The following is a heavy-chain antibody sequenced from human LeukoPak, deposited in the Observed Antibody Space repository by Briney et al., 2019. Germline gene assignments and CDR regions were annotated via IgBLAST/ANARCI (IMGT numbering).Heavy chain of an antibody. CDR3: ARNELRSYGLVHY. V-gene: IGHV4-4*07. J-gene: IGHJ4*02. CDR1: GDSMGNDY. D-gene: IGHD1-26*01. Sequence: SETLSLTCTVSGDSMGNDYWSWIRQSAGKGPEWIGRISTSGNTDYNPSLRSRVTMSMDTSRNQFSLMLTSMTAADTAVYYCARNELRSYGLVHYWGQGTLVTVSS. CDR2: ISTSGNT.